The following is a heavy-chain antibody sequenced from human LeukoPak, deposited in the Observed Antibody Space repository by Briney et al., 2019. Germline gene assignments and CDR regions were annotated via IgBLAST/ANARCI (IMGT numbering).Heavy chain of an antibody. CDR3: ARLHVKFYCSGGSCYPGH. J-gene: IGHJ4*02. D-gene: IGHD2-15*01. CDR1: GFSFSSHW. Sequence: GGSLRLSCAASGFSFSSHWMSWVRQAPGKGLEWVANINQDGREKQYVDSVKGRFTISRDNAKNSLYLQMNSLRAEDTAVYYCARLHVKFYCSGGSCYPGHWGQGTLVTVSS. CDR2: INQDGREK. V-gene: IGHV3-7*03.